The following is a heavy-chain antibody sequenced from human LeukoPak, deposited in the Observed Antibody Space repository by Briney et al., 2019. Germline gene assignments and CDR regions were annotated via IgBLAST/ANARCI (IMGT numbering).Heavy chain of an antibody. J-gene: IGHJ4*02. CDR1: GGSISSYY. V-gene: IGHV4-4*09. D-gene: IGHD2-2*01. CDR3: ARQRGDCGSTSCYVDY. Sequence: SETLSLTCTVSGGSISSYYWSWIRQPPGKGLEWIGYIYSSGTTSYDPALKSRVTIVVDTSKNQFSLKLSSVTAADTAVYYCARQRGDCGSTSCYVDYWGQGTLVSVSS. CDR2: IYSSGTT.